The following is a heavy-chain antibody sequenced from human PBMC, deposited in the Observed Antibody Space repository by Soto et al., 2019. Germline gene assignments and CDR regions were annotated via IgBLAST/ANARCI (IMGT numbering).Heavy chain of an antibody. CDR3: ARDDSSSWYGLFDY. V-gene: IGHV3-30-3*01. Sequence: PGGSLRLSCAASGFTFSSYAMHWVRQAPGKELEWVAVISYDGSNKYYADSVKGRFTISRDNSKNTLYLQMNSLRAEDTAVYYCARDDSSSWYGLFDYWGQGTLVTVSS. J-gene: IGHJ4*02. D-gene: IGHD6-13*01. CDR2: ISYDGSNK. CDR1: GFTFSSYA.